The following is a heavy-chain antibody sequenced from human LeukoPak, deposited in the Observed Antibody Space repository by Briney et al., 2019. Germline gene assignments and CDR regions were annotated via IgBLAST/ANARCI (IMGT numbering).Heavy chain of an antibody. J-gene: IGHJ6*03. D-gene: IGHD3-22*01. V-gene: IGHV3-23*01. CDR2: ISGSGGST. CDR3: AKDYYDSSGYSYYYYYYYMDV. Sequence: GRSLRLSCAASGFTFSSYGMHWVRQAPGKGLEWVSAISGSGGSTYYADSVKGRFTISRDNSKNTLYLQMNSLRAEDTAVYYCAKDYYDSSGYSYYYYYYYMDVWGKGTTVTVSS. CDR1: GFTFSSYG.